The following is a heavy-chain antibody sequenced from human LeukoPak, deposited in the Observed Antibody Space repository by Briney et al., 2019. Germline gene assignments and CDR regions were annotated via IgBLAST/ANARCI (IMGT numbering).Heavy chain of an antibody. J-gene: IGHJ3*02. D-gene: IGHD6-13*01. Sequence: SETLSLTCTVSGGSISSGGYYWSWIRQPLGKGLEWIGYIYHSGSTYYNPSLKSRVTISVDRSKNQFSLKLSSVTAADTAVYYCAREYSSSWDAFDIWGQGTMVTVSS. CDR2: IYHSGST. CDR1: GGSISSGGYY. CDR3: AREYSSSWDAFDI. V-gene: IGHV4-30-2*01.